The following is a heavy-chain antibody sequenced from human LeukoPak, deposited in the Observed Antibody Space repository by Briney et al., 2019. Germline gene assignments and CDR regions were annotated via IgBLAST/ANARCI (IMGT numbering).Heavy chain of an antibody. CDR1: GYTFTDY. J-gene: IGHJ5*02. Sequence: ASVKISCKASGYTFTDYLHWVRQATGQGLEWMGWINPNSGGTNYAQKFQGRVTMTSDTSISTGYIELSRLRSDDTAVYYCARVSRLQGWFDPWGQGTLVTVSS. CDR2: INPNSGGT. CDR3: ARVSRLQGWFDP. V-gene: IGHV1-2*02. D-gene: IGHD2-15*01.